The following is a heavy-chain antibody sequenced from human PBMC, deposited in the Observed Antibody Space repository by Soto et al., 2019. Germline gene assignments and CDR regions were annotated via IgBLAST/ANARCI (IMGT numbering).Heavy chain of an antibody. CDR2: IYWDDDK. Sequence: QITLKESGPPLVKPTQTLTLTCTFCGLSLSTSGVAVGWIRQPPGKALECLALIYWDDDKRYSSSLKSRLTITKDTSKNQVVLTMTNMYPVDTGTYYCAHRQIRGGLGFDLWGRGTLVTVSS. V-gene: IGHV2-5*02. CDR3: AHRQIRGGLGFDL. J-gene: IGHJ2*01. D-gene: IGHD3-10*01. CDR1: GLSLSTSGVA.